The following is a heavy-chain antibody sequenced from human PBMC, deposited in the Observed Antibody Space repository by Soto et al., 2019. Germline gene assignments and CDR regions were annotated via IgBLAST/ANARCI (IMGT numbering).Heavy chain of an antibody. CDR2: ISYDGSYQ. Sequence: QVQLVESGGGVVQPGTSLRLSCEASGFAFNKFGMQWVRQAPGKGLEWVAFISYDGSYQYYADSVQGRLTITRDNSMNTVNMQLNSLRREDTAVYYCAKGGEVGGVLGDHWGQGTLVTVSS. CDR1: GFAFNKFG. V-gene: IGHV3-30*18. CDR3: AKGGEVGGVLGDH. J-gene: IGHJ4*02. D-gene: IGHD1-26*01.